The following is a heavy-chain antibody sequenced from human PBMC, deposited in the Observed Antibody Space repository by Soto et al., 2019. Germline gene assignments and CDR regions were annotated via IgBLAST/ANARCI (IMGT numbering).Heavy chain of an antibody. CDR2: IYYSGST. J-gene: IGHJ6*02. Sequence: SETLSLTCTVSGGSISSYYWSWIRQPPGKELEWIGYIYYSGSTNYNPSLKSRVTISVDTSKNQFSLKLSSVTAADTAVYYCARRGGGHYYYGMDVWGQGTTVTVSS. CDR3: ARRGGGHYYYGMDV. CDR1: GGSISSYY. V-gene: IGHV4-59*08. D-gene: IGHD6-25*01.